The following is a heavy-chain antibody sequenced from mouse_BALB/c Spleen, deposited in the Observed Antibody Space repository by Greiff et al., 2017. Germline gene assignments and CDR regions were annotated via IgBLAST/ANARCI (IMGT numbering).Heavy chain of an antibody. J-gene: IGHJ2*01. D-gene: IGHD4-1*01. V-gene: IGHV7-3*02. CDR2: IRNKANGYTT. CDR3: ARDRTGLFDY. CDR1: GFTFTDYY. Sequence: EVQGVESGGGLVQPGGSLRLSCATSGFTFTDYYMSWVRQPPGKALEWLGFIRNKANGYTTEYSASVKGRFTISRDNSQSILYLQMNTLRAEDSATYYCARDRTGLFDYWGQGTTLTVSS.